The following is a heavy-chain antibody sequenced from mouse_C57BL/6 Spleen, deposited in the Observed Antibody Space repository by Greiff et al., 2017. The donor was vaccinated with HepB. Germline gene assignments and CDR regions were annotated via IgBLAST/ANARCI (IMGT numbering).Heavy chain of an antibody. V-gene: IGHV1-53*01. J-gene: IGHJ4*01. Sequence: QVQLQQPGTELVKPGASVKLSCKASGYTFTSYWMHWVKQRPGQGLEWIGNINPSNGDTNYNEKFKSKATLTVDKSSSTAYMQLSSLTSEDSAVYYCAREDIYYGNPYAMDYWGQGTSVTVSS. D-gene: IGHD2-1*01. CDR1: GYTFTSYW. CDR3: AREDIYYGNPYAMDY. CDR2: INPSNGDT.